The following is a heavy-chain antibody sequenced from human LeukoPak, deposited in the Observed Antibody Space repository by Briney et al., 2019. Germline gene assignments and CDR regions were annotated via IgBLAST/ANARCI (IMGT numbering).Heavy chain of an antibody. J-gene: IGHJ1*01. CDR1: GFTFDDYT. D-gene: IGHD3-22*01. V-gene: IGHV3-9*01. CDR2: FSWDSDSI. Sequence: GGSLRLSCAASGFTFDDYTMHWVRQAPGKGLEWVSGFSWDSDSIDYGDSVRGRFTISRDNAKNSLYLQMNSLRAEDTALYYCVKENGYYDSSGYYYGYFQHWGQGTLVTVSS. CDR3: VKENGYYDSSGYYYGYFQH.